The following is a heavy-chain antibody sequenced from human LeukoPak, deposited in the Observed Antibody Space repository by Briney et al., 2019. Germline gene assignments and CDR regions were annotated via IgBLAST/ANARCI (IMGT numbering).Heavy chain of an antibody. CDR1: GFTFSSYS. V-gene: IGHV3-48*01. D-gene: IGHD3-22*01. Sequence: PEGSLRLSCATSGFTFSSYSMNWVRQAPGKGLEWVSYISSSSSTIYYADSVKGRFTISRDNAKNSLYLQMNSLRAEDTAVYYCAREINIEDSSGYYLDYWGQGTLVTVSS. CDR2: ISSSSSTI. CDR3: AREINIEDSSGYYLDY. J-gene: IGHJ4*02.